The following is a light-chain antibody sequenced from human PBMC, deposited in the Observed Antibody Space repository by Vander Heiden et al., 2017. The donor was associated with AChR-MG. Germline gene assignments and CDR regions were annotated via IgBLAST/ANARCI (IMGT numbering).Light chain of an antibody. CDR1: SGHNNYA. J-gene: IGLJ3*02. V-gene: IGLV4-69*01. Sequence: QLVVTQSPAASASLGASVKLTCTLSSGHNNYAIAWHQQQPEKGPRFLMKGNSDGTHFKGDGIPDRVAGSSSGTERYLTSSSLQSEDDADYYCQTWGTGIPVFGGRTKVTVL. CDR2: GNSDGTH. CDR3: QTWGTGIPV.